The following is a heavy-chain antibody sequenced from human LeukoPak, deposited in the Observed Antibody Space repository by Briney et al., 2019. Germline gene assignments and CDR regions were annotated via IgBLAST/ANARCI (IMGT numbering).Heavy chain of an antibody. CDR2: IRSSSCHI. V-gene: IGHV3-21*01. D-gene: IGHD1-14*01. Sequence: GGSLRLSCAASGFTFSSYSMNWVRQAPGKGLDWVSSIRSSSCHIYYADSVKGRFTISRDNAKNPLYLQMNSLRAEDTAVYYCARDKQYNTSPTHLDYWGQGTLVTVSS. CDR3: ARDKQYNTSPTHLDY. CDR1: GFTFSSYS. J-gene: IGHJ4*02.